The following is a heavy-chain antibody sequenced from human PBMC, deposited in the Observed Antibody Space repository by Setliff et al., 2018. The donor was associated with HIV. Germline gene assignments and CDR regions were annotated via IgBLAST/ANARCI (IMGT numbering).Heavy chain of an antibody. CDR2: ISAGSSLI. D-gene: IGHD1-26*01. CDR3: ARDSGAVGADDY. CDR1: GFILSEYT. Sequence: LRLSCAGSGFILSEYTISWVRQTPGKGLEWVAYISAGSSLIYYVESVKGRFTISRDNAKNSLYLQMNTLRTEDTAVYYCARDSGAVGADDYWGQGTLVTVSS. V-gene: IGHV3-48*01. J-gene: IGHJ4*02.